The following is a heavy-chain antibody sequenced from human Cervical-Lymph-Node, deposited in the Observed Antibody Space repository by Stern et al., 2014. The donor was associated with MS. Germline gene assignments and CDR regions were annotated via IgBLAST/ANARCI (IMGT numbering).Heavy chain of an antibody. Sequence: VQLVESGGGLVKPGGSLRLSCAASGFTFSDYYMSWIRQAPGKGLEWVSYISSSGSTIYYADSVKGRFTISRDNAKNSLYLQMNSLRAEDTAVYYCARDRYYDSSGYPMGYYYYGMDVWGQGTTVTVSS. J-gene: IGHJ6*02. CDR2: ISSSGSTI. CDR3: ARDRYYDSSGYPMGYYYYGMDV. CDR1: GFTFSDYY. D-gene: IGHD3-22*01. V-gene: IGHV3-11*01.